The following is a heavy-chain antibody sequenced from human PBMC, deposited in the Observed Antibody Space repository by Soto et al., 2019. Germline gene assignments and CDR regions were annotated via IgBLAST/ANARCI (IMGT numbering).Heavy chain of an antibody. J-gene: IGHJ5*02. D-gene: IGHD4-17*01. CDR3: ARTTDENSGTTIRSWFDP. CDR2: IYWDDDK. CDR1: GFSLSTSGVG. Sequence: SGPTLVNPTQTLTLTCTFSGFSLSTSGVGVGWIRQPPGKALEWLALIYWDDDKRYSPSLKSRLTITKDTSKNQVVLTMTNMDPVDTATYYFARTTDENSGTTIRSWFDPWGQGPLVTVSS. V-gene: IGHV2-5*02.